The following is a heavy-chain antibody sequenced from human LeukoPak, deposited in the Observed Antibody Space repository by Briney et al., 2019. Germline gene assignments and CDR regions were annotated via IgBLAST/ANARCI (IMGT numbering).Heavy chain of an antibody. Sequence: GGSLRLSCAASGFTFSSYAMHWVRQAPGKGLEWVAVISYDGSNKYYADSVKGRFTISRDNSKNTLYLQMNSLGAEDTAVYYCAREPIYCGGDCYTRYFDYWGQGTLVTVSS. CDR3: AREPIYCGGDCYTRYFDY. CDR2: ISYDGSNK. V-gene: IGHV3-30*04. J-gene: IGHJ4*02. D-gene: IGHD2-21*02. CDR1: GFTFSSYA.